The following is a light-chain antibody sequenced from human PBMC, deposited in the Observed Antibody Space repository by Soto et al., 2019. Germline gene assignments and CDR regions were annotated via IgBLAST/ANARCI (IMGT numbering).Light chain of an antibody. CDR1: ISDIGHYDY. CDR2: HVT. V-gene: IGLV2-14*03. Sequence: QSVLTQPASVCGSPGQSITISCTGTISDIGHYDYVFWYQQHPGKAPKLMIYHVTYRPSGVSNRYSGSKSGNSASLTISGLQADDEADYYCCSLTTSHTYVFGSGTKVTVL. J-gene: IGLJ1*01. CDR3: CSLTTSHTYV.